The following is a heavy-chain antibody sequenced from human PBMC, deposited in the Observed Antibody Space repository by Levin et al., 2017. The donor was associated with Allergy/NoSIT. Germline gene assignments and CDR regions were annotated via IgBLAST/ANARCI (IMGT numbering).Heavy chain of an antibody. CDR2: IKSKTDGGTI. D-gene: IGHD6-13*01. CDR3: TTYSNSWYYFDY. CDR1: GFSFSNAW. Sequence: GESLKISCAASGFSFSNAWMSWARQAPGKGLEWVGRIKSKTDGGTIEYAAPVKGRFTITRDESKNTLYLQMNSLKTEDTAVYYCTTYSNSWYYFDYWCQGTLVTVSS. J-gene: IGHJ4*02. V-gene: IGHV3-15*01.